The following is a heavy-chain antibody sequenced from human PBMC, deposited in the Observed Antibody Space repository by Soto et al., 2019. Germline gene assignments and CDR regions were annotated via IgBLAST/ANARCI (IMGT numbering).Heavy chain of an antibody. D-gene: IGHD1-1*01. Sequence: XXTLSLTCTVSDGSISSYYWCWILQPPGKGLEWIGYIFYTGSTNYNPSLKSRVTISVDTSKNQFSLKLSSVTAADTAVYYCARHYPIGNNWNYFDYWGQGTLVTVSS. CDR3: ARHYPIGNNWNYFDY. V-gene: IGHV4-59*08. J-gene: IGHJ4*02. CDR1: DGSISSYY. CDR2: IFYTGST.